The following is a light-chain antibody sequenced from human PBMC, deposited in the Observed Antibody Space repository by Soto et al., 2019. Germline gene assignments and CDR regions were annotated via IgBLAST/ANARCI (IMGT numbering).Light chain of an antibody. CDR1: QSISSNF. Sequence: EIVLTQSPGTLSLSPGEGATLSCRASQSISSNFLAWYQRKRGQAPRLLIHGASNRATGIPDRFSGSGSGTDFTLTITRLEPEDFAVYYCQQYGGSPRTFGQGTKVDIK. CDR2: GAS. J-gene: IGKJ1*01. CDR3: QQYGGSPRT. V-gene: IGKV3-20*01.